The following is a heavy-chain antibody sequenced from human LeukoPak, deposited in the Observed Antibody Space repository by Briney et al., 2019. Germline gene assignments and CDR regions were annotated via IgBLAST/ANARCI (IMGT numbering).Heavy chain of an antibody. D-gene: IGHD1-7*01. CDR2: INPIGGTT. CDR1: GYTFTSYY. Sequence: VASVKVSCNASGYTFTSYYIHWVRQAPGQGLEWMGIINPIGGTTDYAQKFQGRVTMTRDTSTSTVYMELSSLRSEETAVYYCGRQLEIQNLNFDYWGQGPLVPVSS. V-gene: IGHV1-46*01. J-gene: IGHJ4*02. CDR3: GRQLEIQNLNFDY.